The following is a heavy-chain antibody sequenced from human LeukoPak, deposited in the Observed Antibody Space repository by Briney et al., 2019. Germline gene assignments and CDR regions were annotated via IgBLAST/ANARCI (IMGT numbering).Heavy chain of an antibody. D-gene: IGHD3-22*01. J-gene: IGHJ4*02. Sequence: SETLSLTCAVYGGSFSGYYWSWIRQPPGKGLEWIGEINHSGSTNYNPSPKSRVTISVDTSENQFSLKLSSVTAADTAVYYCATPGHSSGYYYDYWGQGTLVTVSS. V-gene: IGHV4-34*01. CDR2: INHSGST. CDR3: ATPGHSSGYYYDY. CDR1: GGSFSGYY.